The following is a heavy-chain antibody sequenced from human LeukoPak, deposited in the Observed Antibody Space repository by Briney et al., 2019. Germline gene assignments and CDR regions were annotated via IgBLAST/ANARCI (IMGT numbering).Heavy chain of an antibody. CDR3: ARGEDIVVVPAAYYYGMDV. V-gene: IGHV3-21*01. CDR1: GFTFSSYS. CDR2: ISISSRDI. J-gene: IGHJ6*04. Sequence: GGSLRVSCAASGFTFSSYSMSWVRQAPGKGLEWVSSISISSRDIYYADSVKGRFTISRDNTKNSLYLQMNSLRAEDTAVYYCARGEDIVVVPAAYYYGMDVWGKGTTVTVSS. D-gene: IGHD2-2*01.